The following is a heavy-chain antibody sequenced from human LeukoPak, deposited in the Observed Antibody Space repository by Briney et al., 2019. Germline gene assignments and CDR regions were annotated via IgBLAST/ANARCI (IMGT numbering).Heavy chain of an antibody. Sequence: GGSLRLSCSASGFTVSSNYMSWVRQAPGKGLEWVSVIYSGGSKYYADSVKGRFTISRDNSKNTLYLQMNSLRAEDTAVYYCARAPGSGRYYYYGVDVWGQGTTVTVSS. J-gene: IGHJ6*02. CDR1: GFTVSSNY. CDR2: IYSGGSK. D-gene: IGHD3-10*01. CDR3: ARAPGSGRYYYYGVDV. V-gene: IGHV3-53*05.